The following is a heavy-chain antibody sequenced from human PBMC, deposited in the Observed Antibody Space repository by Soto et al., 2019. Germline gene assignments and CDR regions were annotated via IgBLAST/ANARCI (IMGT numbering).Heavy chain of an antibody. CDR2: ISTYNGDT. J-gene: IGHJ4*02. CDR3: AREYCTSSSCYGSDF. Sequence: QVQLVQSGAEVKKPGASVKVSCKASGYTFTDYGISWVRQAPGQGLEWMGWISTYNGDTKYTQNFRGRVTMTADTSTTTAYMELTSLTSDDTAIYYCAREYCTSSSCYGSDFWCQGTLVTVSS. D-gene: IGHD2-2*01. CDR1: GYTFTDYG. V-gene: IGHV1-18*01.